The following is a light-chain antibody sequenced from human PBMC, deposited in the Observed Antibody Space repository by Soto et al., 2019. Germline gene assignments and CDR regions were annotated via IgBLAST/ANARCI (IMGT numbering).Light chain of an antibody. CDR1: QSVLYNSNNKNY. J-gene: IGKJ2*01. CDR3: HQYDRTPTYT. V-gene: IGKV4-1*01. Sequence: DIVKTQFPDSLAVSLGERATINCKSSQSVLYNSNNKNYLAWYQQRPGQPPKLLIYWASIRESGVPDRFSGSGYWTDFTLTNSNVQAEDAAIYYCHQYDRTPTYTLGQGTKLEIK. CDR2: WAS.